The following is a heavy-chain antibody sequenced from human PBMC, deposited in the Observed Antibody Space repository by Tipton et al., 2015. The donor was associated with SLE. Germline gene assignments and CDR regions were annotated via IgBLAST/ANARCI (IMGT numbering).Heavy chain of an antibody. V-gene: IGHV4-59*12. CDR2: FYYGGNT. Sequence: TLSLTCTVSGGSISNYYWSWIRQPPGKGLEWIGIFYYGGNTYYNPSLKSPVSISAGTSKNQFSLKLNSVTAADTAVYYCARGYCGGGVCYGRGFFDHWGQGNLVTVSS. J-gene: IGHJ4*02. D-gene: IGHD2-8*02. CDR1: GGSISNYY. CDR3: ARGYCGGGVCYGRGFFDH.